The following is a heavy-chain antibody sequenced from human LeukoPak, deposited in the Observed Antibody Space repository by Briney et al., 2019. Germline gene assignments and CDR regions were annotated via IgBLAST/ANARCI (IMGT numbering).Heavy chain of an antibody. V-gene: IGHV3-21*01. CDR1: GFTFSNYA. CDR3: ARGRSGYDRNDAFDI. J-gene: IGHJ3*02. D-gene: IGHD5-12*01. Sequence: KPGGSLRLSCAASGFTFSNYAIHWVRQAPGKRLEWVSSISSSISYIYYADSVKDRFTISRDNAKNSLYLQMNSLRAEDTAVYYCARGRSGYDRNDAFDIWSQGTMVTVSS. CDR2: ISSSISYI.